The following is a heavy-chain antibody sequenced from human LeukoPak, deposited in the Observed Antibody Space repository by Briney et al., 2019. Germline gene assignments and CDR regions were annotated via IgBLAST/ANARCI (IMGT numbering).Heavy chain of an antibody. CDR2: INPNSGGT. CDR1: GYTFTGYY. J-gene: IGHJ5*02. V-gene: IGHV1-2*02. D-gene: IGHD6-13*01. Sequence: GASVKVSCKASGYTFTGYYMHWVRQAPGQGLEWMGWINPNSGGTNYAQKFQGRVTITRDTSISTAYMELSRLRSDDTAVYYCARVVIAAAGTVSWFDPWGQGTLVTVSS. CDR3: ARVVIAAAGTVSWFDP.